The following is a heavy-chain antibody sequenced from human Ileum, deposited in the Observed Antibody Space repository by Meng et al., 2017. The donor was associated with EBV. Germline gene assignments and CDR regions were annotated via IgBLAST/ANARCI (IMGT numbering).Heavy chain of an antibody. Sequence: VQLVESGGGWGKPGGSLRLSCAASGFTFSLSWMNWVRQAPGKGLEWVGRIKSKIDGGTTDYAAPVNGRFIISRDDSKNTLYLQMNSPKTEDTAVYYCTTGYHTPSHDGYWGQGTLVTVSS. CDR1: GFTFSLSW. V-gene: IGHV3-15*01. J-gene: IGHJ4*02. D-gene: IGHD1-14*01. CDR2: IKSKIDGGTT. CDR3: TTGYHTPSHDGY.